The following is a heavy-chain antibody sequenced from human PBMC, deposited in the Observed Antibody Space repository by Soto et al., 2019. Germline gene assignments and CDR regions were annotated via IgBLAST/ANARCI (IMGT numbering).Heavy chain of an antibody. D-gene: IGHD2-15*01. Sequence: QVQLVQSGAEVKKPGSSVKVSCKASGGTFSSYAISWVRQAPGQGLEWMGGIIPIFGTANYAQKFQGRVTITADESTSTAYIGLSSRRSEDTAVYYCARVGTDCSGGSCYAWGQGTLVTVSS. J-gene: IGHJ4*02. CDR3: ARVGTDCSGGSCYA. CDR1: GGTFSSYA. V-gene: IGHV1-69*12. CDR2: IIPIFGTA.